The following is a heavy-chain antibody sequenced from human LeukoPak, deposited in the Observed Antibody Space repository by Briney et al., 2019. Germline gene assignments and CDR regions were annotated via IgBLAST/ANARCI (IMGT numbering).Heavy chain of an antibody. CDR2: ISGSGGST. D-gene: IGHD5-24*01. J-gene: IGHJ4*02. CDR3: AKDRGYGYNFGY. Sequence: GGSLRLSCAASGFTFSSYAMSWVRQAPGKGLEWVSAISGSGGSTYYADSVKGRFTISRDNSKNTLYLQMNSLRAVDTAVYYCAKDRGYGYNFGYWGQGTLVTVSS. CDR1: GFTFSSYA. V-gene: IGHV3-23*01.